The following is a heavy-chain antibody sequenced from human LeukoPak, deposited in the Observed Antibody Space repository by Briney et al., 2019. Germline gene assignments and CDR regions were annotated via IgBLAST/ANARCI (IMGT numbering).Heavy chain of an antibody. CDR2: INPNDGST. J-gene: IGHJ4*02. CDR1: GYTFTNYW. Sequence: ASVKVSCKASGYTFTNYWIQWVRQSPGQGLEWVALINPNDGSTTYAHKFQGRVTMTRDTSTSTVYMDLSSLTSEDTAVYYCARAPRNSSTMLDYWGQGTLVTVSS. CDR3: ARAPRNSSTMLDY. V-gene: IGHV1-46*01. D-gene: IGHD6-13*01.